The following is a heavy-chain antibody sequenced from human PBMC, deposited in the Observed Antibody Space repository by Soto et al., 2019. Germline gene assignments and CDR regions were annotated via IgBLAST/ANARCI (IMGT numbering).Heavy chain of an antibody. Sequence: GGSLRLSCAASGFTFSTYWMTWVRQAPGRGLEWVANIKQDGSEKYYVDSVKGRFTISRDNAKNSRYLQMNGLRAEDTAVYYCARLEGYCSGGSCQSLDYWGQGTLVTVSS. V-gene: IGHV3-7*03. CDR2: IKQDGSEK. CDR3: ARLEGYCSGGSCQSLDY. CDR1: GFTFSTYW. J-gene: IGHJ4*02. D-gene: IGHD2-15*01.